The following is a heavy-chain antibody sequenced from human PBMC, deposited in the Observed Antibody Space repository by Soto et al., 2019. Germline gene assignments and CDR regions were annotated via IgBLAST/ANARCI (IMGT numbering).Heavy chain of an antibody. CDR3: AIIPPIEVAGPDY. Sequence: PSETLSLTCTDSGGSISGSPYHWGWIRQPPGKGLQWIGSIGDDGRDYYNPSLTGRATLFVDTSKNHFSLNLNSVTAADTAVYYCAIIPPIEVAGPDYWGQGTLVTVSS. V-gene: IGHV4-39*02. J-gene: IGHJ4*02. D-gene: IGHD6-19*01. CDR2: IGDDGRD. CDR1: GGSISGSPYH.